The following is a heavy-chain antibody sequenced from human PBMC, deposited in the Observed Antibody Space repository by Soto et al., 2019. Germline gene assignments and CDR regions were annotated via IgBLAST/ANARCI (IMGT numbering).Heavy chain of an antibody. Sequence: EVQLVESGGGLIQPGGSLRLSCAASGFTVSSNYMTWVRQAPGKGLEWVSVIYDGGTTYYADSVKGRFTISRDNSKNTLYLQMNNLRAEDSDVYYCARDIHDYGDYGHWGQGTLVTLSS. CDR1: GFTVSSNY. D-gene: IGHD4-17*01. V-gene: IGHV3-53*01. CDR2: IYDGGTT. CDR3: ARDIHDYGDYGH. J-gene: IGHJ4*02.